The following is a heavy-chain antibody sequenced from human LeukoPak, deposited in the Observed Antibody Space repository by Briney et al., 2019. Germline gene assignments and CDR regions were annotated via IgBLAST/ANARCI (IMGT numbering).Heavy chain of an antibody. V-gene: IGHV3-53*01. D-gene: IGHD6-13*01. J-gene: IGHJ6*02. CDR3: AREGVMPVAPVKIGAADRPLYEYYALDV. CDR1: GFSITSNY. CDR2: IYGDDET. Sequence: PGGSLRLSCAASGFSITSNYMNWVRQAPGKGLEWVSVIYGDDETNYADSVKGRFTISRDNSKNTLYLQLNSLRAEDTAVYYCAREGVMPVAPVKIGAADRPLYEYYALDVWGQGTTVTVSS.